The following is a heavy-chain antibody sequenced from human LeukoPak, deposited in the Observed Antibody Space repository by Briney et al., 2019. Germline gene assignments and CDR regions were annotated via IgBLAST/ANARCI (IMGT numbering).Heavy chain of an antibody. Sequence: PGGSLRLSCAASGFDFTAYGMSWVRQAPGKGLDWVSTITGGGGNIYYADSVKGRFTISRDNSENTLYLQMNSLRAEDTAVYYCAKSSSGYYPTFDYWGQGTLVTVSS. CDR1: GFDFTAYG. V-gene: IGHV3-23*01. J-gene: IGHJ4*02. D-gene: IGHD3-22*01. CDR2: ITGGGGNI. CDR3: AKSSSGYYPTFDY.